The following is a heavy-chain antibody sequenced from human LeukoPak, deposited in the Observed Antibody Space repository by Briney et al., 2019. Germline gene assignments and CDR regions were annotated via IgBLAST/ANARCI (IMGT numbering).Heavy chain of an antibody. V-gene: IGHV3-23*01. CDR2: ISGSGGST. CDR1: GFTFSSYA. Sequence: QAGRSLRLSCAASGFTFSSYAMSWARQAPGKGLEWVSAISGSGGSTYYADSVKGRFTISRDNSKNTLYLQMNSLRAEDTAVYYCAKVDTMIVIEDTYFDYWGQGTLVTVSS. D-gene: IGHD3-22*01. J-gene: IGHJ4*02. CDR3: AKVDTMIVIEDTYFDY.